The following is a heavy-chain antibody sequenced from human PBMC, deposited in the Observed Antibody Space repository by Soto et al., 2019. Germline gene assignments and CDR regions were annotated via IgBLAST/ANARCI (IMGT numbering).Heavy chain of an antibody. CDR1: GYTLTELS. Sequence: ASVKVSCKVSGYTLTELSMHWVRQAPGKGLEWMGGFDPEDGETIYAQKFQGRVTMTEDTSTDTAYMELSSLRSEDTAVYYCATDRVSSGWFLATFDYWGQGTLVNVSS. CDR3: ATDRVSSGWFLATFDY. D-gene: IGHD6-19*01. V-gene: IGHV1-24*01. CDR2: FDPEDGET. J-gene: IGHJ4*02.